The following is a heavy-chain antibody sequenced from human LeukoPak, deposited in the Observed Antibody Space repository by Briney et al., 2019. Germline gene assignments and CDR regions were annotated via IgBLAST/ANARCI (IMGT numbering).Heavy chain of an antibody. Sequence: GGSLRLSCAASGCTFSSYGMHWVRQAPGKGLEWVAFIRYDGSNKYYADSVKGLFTISRDNSKNTLYLQMNSLRAEDTAVYYCAKGRISVAGTLDPWGQGTLVTVSS. CDR2: IRYDGSNK. CDR3: AKGRISVAGTLDP. CDR1: GCTFSSYG. J-gene: IGHJ5*02. D-gene: IGHD6-19*01. V-gene: IGHV3-30*02.